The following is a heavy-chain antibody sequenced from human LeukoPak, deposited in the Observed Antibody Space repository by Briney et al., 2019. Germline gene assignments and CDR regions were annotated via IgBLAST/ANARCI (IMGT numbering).Heavy chain of an antibody. D-gene: IGHD2-2*01. CDR1: GGSISSGDNY. J-gene: IGHJ4*02. Sequence: KSSETLSLTCTVSGGSISSGDNYWSWIRQPPGKGLEWIGYIYNSGSTYYKPSLKSRVTISLDTSKNQLSLKLTSVTAADTAVYYCARHTIVVVPAAINYWGQGTLVTISS. V-gene: IGHV4-30-4*08. CDR2: IYNSGST. CDR3: ARHTIVVVPAAINY.